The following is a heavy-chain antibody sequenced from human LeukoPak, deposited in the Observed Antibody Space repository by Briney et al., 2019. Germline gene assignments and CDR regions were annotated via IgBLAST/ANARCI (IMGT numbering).Heavy chain of an antibody. CDR1: GFTFSSYL. J-gene: IGHJ4*02. CDR2: INRDGSKK. D-gene: IGHD3-10*01. CDR3: VREIFGLDY. V-gene: IGHV3-7*01. Sequence: GGSLRLSCAASGFTFSSYLMNWVRQAPGKGLEWVANINRDGSKKYYVDSVKGRFTISRDNAKNSLYLQMNSLRAEDAAVYYCVREIFGLDYWGQGTLVTVSS.